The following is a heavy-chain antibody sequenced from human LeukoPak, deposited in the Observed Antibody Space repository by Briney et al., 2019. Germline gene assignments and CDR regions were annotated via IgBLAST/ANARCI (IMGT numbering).Heavy chain of an antibody. V-gene: IGHV1-18*01. CDR1: GYTFTSYG. CDR2: ISAYNGNT. CDR3: ARTPGYYGSGSPYPYYFDY. J-gene: IGHJ4*02. Sequence: ASVKVSRKASGYTFTSYGISWVRQAPGQGLEWMGWISAYNGNTNYAQKLQGRVTMTTDTSTSTAYMELRSLRSDDTAVYYCARTPGYYGSGSPYPYYFDYWGQGTLVTVPS. D-gene: IGHD3-10*01.